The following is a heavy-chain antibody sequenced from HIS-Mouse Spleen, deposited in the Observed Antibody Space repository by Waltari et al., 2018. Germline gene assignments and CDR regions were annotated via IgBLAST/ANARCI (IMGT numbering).Heavy chain of an antibody. V-gene: IGHV3-30*18. CDR2: ISYDGSNK. Sequence: QVQLVESGGGVVQPGRSLRLSWAASGFTSSSYGMHWVRQAPGKGLEWVAVISYDGSNKYYADSVKGRFTISRDNSKNTLYLQMNSLRAEDTAVYYCAKDKHHAFDYWGQGTLVTVSS. CDR3: AKDKHHAFDY. J-gene: IGHJ4*02. CDR1: GFTSSSYG.